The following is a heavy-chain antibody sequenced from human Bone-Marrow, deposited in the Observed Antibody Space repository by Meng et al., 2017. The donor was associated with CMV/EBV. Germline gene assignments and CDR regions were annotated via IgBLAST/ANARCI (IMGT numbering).Heavy chain of an antibody. V-gene: IGHV1-69*02. J-gene: IGHJ6*02. CDR3: ARVPGAGTAAGYYYYGMDV. CDR2: IIPILGIA. Sequence: SVKVSCKASGGTFSSYTISWVRQAPGQGLEWMGRIIPILGIANYAQKFQGRVTITADKSTSTAYMELSSLRSEDTAVYYCARVPGAGTAAGYYYYGMDVWGQGTTVTVSS. CDR1: GGTFSSYT. D-gene: IGHD6-13*01.